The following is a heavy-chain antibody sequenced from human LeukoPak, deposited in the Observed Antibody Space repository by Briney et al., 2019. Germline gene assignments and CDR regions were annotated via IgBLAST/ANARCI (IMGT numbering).Heavy chain of an antibody. J-gene: IGHJ3*02. CDR1: GFTFSSYS. V-gene: IGHV3-7*01. D-gene: IGHD3-10*01. Sequence: GGSLRLSCAAFGFTFSSYSMNWVRQAPGKGLEWVANIKQDGSEKYYVDSVKGRFTISRDNAKNSLYLQMNSLRAEDTAVYYCARGSLGFGDFDAFDIWGQGTMVTVSS. CDR3: ARGSLGFGDFDAFDI. CDR2: IKQDGSEK.